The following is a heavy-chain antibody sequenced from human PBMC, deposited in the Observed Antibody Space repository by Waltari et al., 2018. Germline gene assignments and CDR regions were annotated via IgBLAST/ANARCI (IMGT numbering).Heavy chain of an antibody. CDR1: GGSISSYY. D-gene: IGHD6-25*01. CDR2: IYYSGST. CDR3: ARVSYSSARGGFDY. J-gene: IGHJ4*02. Sequence: QVQLQESGPGLVKPSETLSLTCTVSGGSISSYYWSWIRQPPGKGLEWIGYIYYSGSTNYTPSLKSRVTISVDTSKNQFSLKLSSVTAADTAVYYCARVSYSSARGGFDYWGQGTLVTVSS. V-gene: IGHV4-59*01.